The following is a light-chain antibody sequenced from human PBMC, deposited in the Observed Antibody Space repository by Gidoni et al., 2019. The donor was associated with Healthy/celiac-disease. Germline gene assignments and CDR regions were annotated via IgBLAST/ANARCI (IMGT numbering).Light chain of an antibody. CDR3: QQYYSTPLT. V-gene: IGKV4-1*01. Sequence: DIVMTQSPHSLAVSLGERATINCKSSQSVFYSSNNKNYLAWYQQKPGQPPKLLIYWASTRESGVPDRFSGSGSGTDVTLTISSLQAEDVAVYYCQQYYSTPLTFGGGTKVEIK. CDR1: QSVFYSSNNKNY. CDR2: WAS. J-gene: IGKJ4*01.